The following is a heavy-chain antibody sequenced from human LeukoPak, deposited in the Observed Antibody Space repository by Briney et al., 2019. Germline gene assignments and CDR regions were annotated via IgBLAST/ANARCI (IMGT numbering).Heavy chain of an antibody. Sequence: ASVKVSCKASGCTFTGYYMHWVRQAPGQGLEWMGWINPNSGGTNYAQKFQGRVTMTRDTSISTAYMELSRLRSDDTAVYYCARVPVRGGYNYYYYGMDVWGQGTTVTVSS. CDR2: INPNSGGT. D-gene: IGHD5-24*01. V-gene: IGHV1-2*02. CDR1: GCTFTGYY. J-gene: IGHJ6*02. CDR3: ARVPVRGGYNYYYYGMDV.